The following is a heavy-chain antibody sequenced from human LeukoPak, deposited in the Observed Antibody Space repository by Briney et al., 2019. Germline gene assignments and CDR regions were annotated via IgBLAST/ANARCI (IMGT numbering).Heavy chain of an antibody. CDR2: ISKSGDHT. CDR1: GSTFNNYA. CDR3: ATSWGPDTSAFRWGRDGMDV. V-gene: IGHV3-23*01. Sequence: GGSLRLSCAVSGSTFNNYAMSWVRQAPGKGLEWVSAISKSGDHTYYAASAKGRFTIYRDNSKNTQYLQMNSLRAEDTAVYYCATSWGPDTSAFRWGRDGMDVWGQGTTVIVS. D-gene: IGHD3-16*01. J-gene: IGHJ6*02.